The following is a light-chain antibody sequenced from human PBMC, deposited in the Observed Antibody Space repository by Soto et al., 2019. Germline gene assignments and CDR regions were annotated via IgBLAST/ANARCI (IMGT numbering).Light chain of an antibody. J-gene: IGKJ4*01. Sequence: EVVLTQSPGTLSLSPGERATLSCRSSQSVAANYLAWYQQKPGQAPRLLIYGASTRATGIPARFSGSGSGTDFTLTISSLQPEDFATYYCQQYNIYPHTFGGGTKVDI. CDR3: QQYNIYPHT. V-gene: IGKV3-15*01. CDR2: GAS. CDR1: QSVAANY.